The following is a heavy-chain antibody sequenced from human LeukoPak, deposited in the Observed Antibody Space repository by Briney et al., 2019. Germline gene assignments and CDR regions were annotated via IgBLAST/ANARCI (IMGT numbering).Heavy chain of an antibody. CDR2: IYYSGST. V-gene: IGHV4-59*08. J-gene: IGHJ5*02. CDR1: GGSISSYY. CDR3: ARMGAQYNWFDP. D-gene: IGHD1-26*01. Sequence: PSETLSLTCTVSGGSISSYYWSWLRQPPGKGLEWIGYIYYSGSTNYNPSLKSRVTLSVDTSKNQFSLKLSSVTAADTAVYCCARMGAQYNWFDPWGQGTLVTVSS.